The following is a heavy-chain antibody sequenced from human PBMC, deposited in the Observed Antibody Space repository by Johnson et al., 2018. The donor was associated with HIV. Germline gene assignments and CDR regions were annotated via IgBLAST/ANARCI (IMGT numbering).Heavy chain of an antibody. CDR3: ARIVGAHTFDI. Sequence: SSTSYADSVKGRFTISRDNAKNTLYLQMNSLRAEDTAVYYCARIVGAHTFDIWGQGTMVTVSS. J-gene: IGHJ3*02. CDR2: SST. D-gene: IGHD1-26*01. V-gene: IGHV3-74*01.